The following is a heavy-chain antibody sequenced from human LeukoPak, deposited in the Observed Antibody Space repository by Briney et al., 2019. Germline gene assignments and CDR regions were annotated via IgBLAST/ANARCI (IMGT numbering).Heavy chain of an antibody. CDR3: AKEGAYCGGDCHSPFDY. CDR1: GFTFSSYG. D-gene: IGHD2-21*02. V-gene: IGHV3-30*18. CDR2: ISYDGSNK. J-gene: IGHJ4*02. Sequence: GGSLRLSCAASGFTFSSYGMHWVRQAPGKGLEWVAVISYDGSNKYYADSVKGRFTISRDNSKNTLYLQMNSLRAEDTAVYYCAKEGAYCGGDCHSPFDYWGQGTLVTVSS.